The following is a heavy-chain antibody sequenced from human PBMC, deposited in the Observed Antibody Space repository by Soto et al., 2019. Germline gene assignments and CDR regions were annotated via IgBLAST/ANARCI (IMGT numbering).Heavy chain of an antibody. CDR3: ARVQPYDYGANTGWLDP. J-gene: IGHJ3*01. CDR1: GGSISSGGYY. Sequence: SETLSLTCTVSGGSISSGGYYWSWIRQHPGKGLEWIGYTFYSGATYYNPSLKSRTIISVDTSKNQFSLTLTSLTAADTAVYYCARVQPYDYGANTGWLDPWGQGTMVTVSS. V-gene: IGHV4-31*03. CDR2: TFYSGAT. D-gene: IGHD4-17*01.